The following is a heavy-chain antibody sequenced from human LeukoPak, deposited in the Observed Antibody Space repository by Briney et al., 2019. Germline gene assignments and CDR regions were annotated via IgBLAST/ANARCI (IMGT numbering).Heavy chain of an antibody. CDR3: AREGSWLLLPNYFDY. CDR1: GGSISIYY. CDR2: IYYTGTT. D-gene: IGHD3-22*01. J-gene: IGHJ4*02. V-gene: IGHV4-59*01. Sequence: SETLSLTCSVSGGSISIYYWTWIRQIPGKGLEWIGYIYYTGTTNYNPLFESRATISVDTSKNQFSLKLSSVTAADTAVYYCAREGSWLLLPNYFDYWGQGTLVTVSS.